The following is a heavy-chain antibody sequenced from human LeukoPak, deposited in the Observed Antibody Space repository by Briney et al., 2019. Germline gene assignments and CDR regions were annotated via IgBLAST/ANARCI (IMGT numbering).Heavy chain of an antibody. J-gene: IGHJ5*02. CDR1: GGSISSYY. Sequence: SETLSLTCTVSGGSISSYYWSWIRQPAGKGLEWIGRIYTSGSTNYNPSLKSRVTISVDTSKNQFSLKLSSVTVADTAVYYCARGGFGELSGGWFDPWGQGTLVTVSS. CDR3: ARGGFGELSGGWFDP. CDR2: IYTSGST. D-gene: IGHD3-10*01. V-gene: IGHV4-4*07.